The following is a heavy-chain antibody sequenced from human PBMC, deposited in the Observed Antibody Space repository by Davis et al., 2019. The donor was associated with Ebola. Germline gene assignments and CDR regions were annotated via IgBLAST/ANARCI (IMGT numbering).Heavy chain of an antibody. Sequence: GESLKISCAASGFTFSGYAMSWVRQAPGKGLEWVSAISGSGGSTYYADSVKGRFTISRDNSKNTLYLQMNSLRAEDTAVFYCAKGSTLAMGIVDDWGQGTLVTVSS. CDR3: AKGSTLAMGIVDD. D-gene: IGHD2-21*01. CDR2: ISGSGGST. V-gene: IGHV3-23*01. J-gene: IGHJ4*02. CDR1: GFTFSGYA.